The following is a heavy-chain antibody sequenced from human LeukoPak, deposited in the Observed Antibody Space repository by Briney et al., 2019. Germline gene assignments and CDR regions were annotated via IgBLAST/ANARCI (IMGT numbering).Heavy chain of an antibody. V-gene: IGHV4-34*01. J-gene: IGHJ6*03. CDR3: ARGRFDYYDSSGYYRPREYYSYYYYMDV. D-gene: IGHD3-22*01. CDR2: TNHRGST. CDR1: GGSFSGYY. Sequence: SETLSLTCGVYGGSFSGYYWIWIRQPPGKGLEWIGETNHRGSTNYNPSLKSRVTISVDTSRNHFSLKVTSVTAADTAAYYCARGRFDYYDSSGYYRPREYYSYYYYMDVWGKGTTVTISS.